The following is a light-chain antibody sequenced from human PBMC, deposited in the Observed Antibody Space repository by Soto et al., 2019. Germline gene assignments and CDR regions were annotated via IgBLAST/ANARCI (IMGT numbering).Light chain of an antibody. CDR2: GAS. CDR1: QSVSSSY. J-gene: IGKJ5*01. V-gene: IGKV3-20*01. Sequence: EIVLTQSPGTLSLSPGERATLSCRASQSVSSSYLAWYQQKPGQAPRLLIYGASTRTTGIPDRFSGGGSGTDFTLTIGRLEPGDFAVYYCLHYGGSPLTFGQGTRLEIK. CDR3: LHYGGSPLT.